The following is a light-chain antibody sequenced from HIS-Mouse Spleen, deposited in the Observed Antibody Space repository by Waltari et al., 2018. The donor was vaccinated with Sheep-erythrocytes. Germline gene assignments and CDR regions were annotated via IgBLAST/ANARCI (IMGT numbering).Light chain of an antibody. CDR2: DVS. Sequence: QSALTQPRSVSGSPGQSVPIPCTGTSSDVGGYNYVSWYQQHQGKAPKLMISDVSKRPSGVPDRFSGSKSGNTASLTISGLQAEDEADYYCCSYAGSYNHVFATGTKVTVL. CDR3: CSYAGSYNHV. CDR1: SSDVGGYNY. V-gene: IGLV2-11*01. J-gene: IGLJ1*01.